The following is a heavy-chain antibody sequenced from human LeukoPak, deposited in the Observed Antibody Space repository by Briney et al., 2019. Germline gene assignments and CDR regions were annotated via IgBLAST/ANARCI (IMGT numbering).Heavy chain of an antibody. CDR3: ARDGLSGMDV. D-gene: IGHD3-16*02. Sequence: GGSLRLSCAGPGFTLSRYWMSLIRQAPGKGLEWVSYISSSSSYTNYADSVKGRFTISRDNAKNSLYLQMNSLRAEDTAVYYCARDGLSGMDVGGQGTTVTVSS. V-gene: IGHV3-11*06. CDR1: GFTLSRYW. J-gene: IGHJ6*02. CDR2: ISSSSSYT.